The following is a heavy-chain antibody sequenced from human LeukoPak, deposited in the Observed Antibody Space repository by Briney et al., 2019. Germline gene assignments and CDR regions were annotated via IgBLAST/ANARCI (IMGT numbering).Heavy chain of an antibody. CDR2: INHSGST. J-gene: IGHJ4*02. V-gene: IGHV4-34*01. CDR3: ARGPRSSGWYVNY. Sequence: PLETLSLTCAVYGGSFSGYYWSWIRQPPGKGLEWIGEINHSGSTNYNPSLKSRVTISVDTSKNQFSLKLSSVTAADTAVYYCARGPRSSGWYVNYWGQGTLVTVSS. CDR1: GGSFSGYY. D-gene: IGHD6-19*01.